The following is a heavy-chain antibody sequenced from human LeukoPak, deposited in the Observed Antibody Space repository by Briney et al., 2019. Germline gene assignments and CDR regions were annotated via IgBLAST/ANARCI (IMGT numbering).Heavy chain of an antibody. J-gene: IGHJ4*02. V-gene: IGHV3-48*01. CDR1: GFTFSSYS. CDR2: ISSYSSPI. D-gene: IGHD2-21*01. Sequence: GGSLRLSCAASGFTFSSYSMNWVRQAPGKGLEWISYISSYSSPIYYADSVKGRFTISRDSSKNTLFLQMNRLRPEDAAVYYCAKAPVTTCRGAYCYPFDYWGQGTLVTVSS. CDR3: AKAPVTTCRGAYCYPFDY.